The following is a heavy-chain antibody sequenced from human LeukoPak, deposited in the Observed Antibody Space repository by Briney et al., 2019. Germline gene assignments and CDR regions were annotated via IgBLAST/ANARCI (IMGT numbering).Heavy chain of an antibody. J-gene: IGHJ4*02. CDR2: INYSGNS. V-gene: IGHV4-59*08. Sequence: SETLSLTCTVSGGSISSYYWSWIRQPPGKGLEWIGYINYSGNSKYNLSLKSRLTISIDTSKNEFSLKLTSVTAADTAIYYCARQRAPDYWGQGILVTVSS. CDR3: ARQRAPDY. CDR1: GGSISSYY.